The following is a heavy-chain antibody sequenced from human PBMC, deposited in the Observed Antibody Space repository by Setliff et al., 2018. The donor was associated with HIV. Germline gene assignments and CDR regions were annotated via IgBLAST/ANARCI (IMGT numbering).Heavy chain of an antibody. Sequence: ASVKVSCKASGYTFTSYGISWVRQAPGQGLEWMGWISAYNGNTKYSQKLQGRVTMTTDTSTSTAYMELRSLRSDDTAVYYCARGAWYTSGWYSSRYLDVWGKGTTVTVSS. J-gene: IGHJ6*03. CDR1: GYTFTSYG. D-gene: IGHD6-19*01. V-gene: IGHV1-18*01. CDR2: ISAYNGNT. CDR3: ARGAWYTSGWYSSRYLDV.